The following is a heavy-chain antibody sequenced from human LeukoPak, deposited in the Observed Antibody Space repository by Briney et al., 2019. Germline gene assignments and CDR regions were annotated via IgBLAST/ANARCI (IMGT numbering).Heavy chain of an antibody. CDR1: GGSISSYY. J-gene: IGHJ4*02. Sequence: PPETLSLTCTVSGGSISSYYWSWIRQPPGKGLEWIGYIYYGGSTNYNPSLKSRVTISVDTSKNQFSLKLSSVTAADTAVYYCARGYCSGGSCYWDYWGQGALVTVSS. D-gene: IGHD2-15*01. CDR2: IYYGGST. CDR3: ARGYCSGGSCYWDY. V-gene: IGHV4-59*01.